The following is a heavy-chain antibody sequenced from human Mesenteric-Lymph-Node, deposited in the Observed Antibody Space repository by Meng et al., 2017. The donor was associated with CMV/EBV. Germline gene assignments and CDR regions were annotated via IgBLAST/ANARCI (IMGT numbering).Heavy chain of an antibody. D-gene: IGHD2-21*01. CDR3: PTVAIRTPFDC. V-gene: IGHV3-48*03. Sequence: GESLKISCAASGFTFSSYEMNWVRQAPGKGLEWVSYVSDSGTTMYYADSVKGRFTVSRDNAKNSMFLQMNSLRAEDTAIYYCPTVAIRTPFDCWGQGTLVTVSS. CDR2: VSDSGTTM. J-gene: IGHJ4*02. CDR1: GFTFSSYE.